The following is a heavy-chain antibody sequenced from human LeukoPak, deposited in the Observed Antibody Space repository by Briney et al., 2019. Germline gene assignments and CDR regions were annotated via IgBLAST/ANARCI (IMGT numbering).Heavy chain of an antibody. V-gene: IGHV3-7*04. Sequence: GGSLRLSCAASGFTFNRNWMSWLRQAPGKGLEWVANIKEDGSVKNYEDSVKGRFTISGDNAANSVSLLLNSLRAEDTAVYYCARDVGKGYFDYWGQGTLVTVSS. CDR2: IKEDGSVK. CDR3: ARDVGKGYFDY. CDR1: GFTFNRNW. J-gene: IGHJ4*02.